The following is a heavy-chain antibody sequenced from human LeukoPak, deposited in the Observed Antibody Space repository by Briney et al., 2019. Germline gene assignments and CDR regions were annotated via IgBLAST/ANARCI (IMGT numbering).Heavy chain of an antibody. V-gene: IGHV4-4*07. CDR2: IYASGNT. CDR1: GGSISSYY. D-gene: IGHD2-15*01. J-gene: IGHJ6*02. Sequence: SETLSLTCTVSGGSISSYYWSWIRQPAGKGLEWIGRIYASGNTNYNPSLKSRVTMSVDTSKNLFALKLSSVTAADTAVYYCARCGGSCYYYGMDVWGQGTTVTVSS. CDR3: ARCGGSCYYYGMDV.